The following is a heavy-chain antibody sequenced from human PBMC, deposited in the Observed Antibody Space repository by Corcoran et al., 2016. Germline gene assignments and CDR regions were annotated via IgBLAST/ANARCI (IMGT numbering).Heavy chain of an antibody. CDR3: ARPRAAADYDY. V-gene: IGHV4-34*01. Sequence: QVQLQQWGAGLLKPSETLSLTCAVYGGSFSGYYWSWIRQPPGKGLEWIGEINHSGSTNYNPSLKSRVTISVDTSKNQFSLKLSSVTAADTAVYYCARPRAAADYDYWGQGTLVTVSS. J-gene: IGHJ4*02. CDR1: GGSFSGYY. CDR2: INHSGST. D-gene: IGHD6-25*01.